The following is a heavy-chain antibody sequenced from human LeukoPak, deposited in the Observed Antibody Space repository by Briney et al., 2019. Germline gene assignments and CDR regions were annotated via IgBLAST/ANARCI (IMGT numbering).Heavy chain of an antibody. V-gene: IGHV4-59*01. CDR1: GGSISSYY. CDR3: ARGGWRSYYYYYGMDV. D-gene: IGHD2-15*01. CDR2: IYYSGST. J-gene: IGHJ6*02. Sequence: PSETLSLTRTVSGGSISSYYWSWIRQPPGKGLEWIGYIYYSGSTNYNPSLKSRVTISVDTSKNQFSLKLSSVTAADTAVYYCARGGWRSYYYYYGMDVWGQGTTVTVSS.